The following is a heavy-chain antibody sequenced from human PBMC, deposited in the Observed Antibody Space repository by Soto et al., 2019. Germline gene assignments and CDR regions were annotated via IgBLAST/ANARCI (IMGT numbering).Heavy chain of an antibody. CDR3: ARDFFGNHYFDF. CDR1: GYSISSGYQ. J-gene: IGHJ4*02. CDR2: IFHSGTT. D-gene: IGHD3-10*01. Sequence: SLTCAVSGYSISSGYQWGWIRQPPGKGLEWIGNIFHSGTTSYNPSLKSRVTVSVDTSKNQISLNLTSVTAADTAIYYCARDFFGNHYFDFWGQGILVTVSS. V-gene: IGHV4-38-2*02.